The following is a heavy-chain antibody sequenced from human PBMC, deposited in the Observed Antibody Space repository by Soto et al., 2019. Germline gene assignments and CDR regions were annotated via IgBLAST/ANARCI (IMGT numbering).Heavy chain of an antibody. J-gene: IGHJ6*02. CDR3: ARERSVGYCSTTTCPKPFYYYAMDG. CDR1: GGTFTNYA. V-gene: IGHV1-69*13. Sequence: SVKVSCKASGGTFTNYAFSWVRQAPGQGLEWMGVIIPIFGTPEYAQKFQGRVTITADESTRTASMELSSLRSDDTAVYYCARERSVGYCSTTTCPKPFYYYAMDGWGQVPTVTVSS. D-gene: IGHD2-2*01. CDR2: IIPIFGTP.